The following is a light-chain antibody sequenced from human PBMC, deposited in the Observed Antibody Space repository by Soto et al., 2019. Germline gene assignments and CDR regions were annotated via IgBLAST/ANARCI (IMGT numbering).Light chain of an antibody. CDR1: SSDVGGYNY. Sequence: QSVLTQPASVSGSPGQSITISCTGTSSDVGGYNYVSWYQQHPGKGPKLMIYEVSNRPSGVSNRFSGSKSGNTATLTISGLQAEDEADYYCASYTIKTTYVFGSGTKVTVL. V-gene: IGLV2-14*03. CDR2: EVS. CDR3: ASYTIKTTYV. J-gene: IGLJ1*01.